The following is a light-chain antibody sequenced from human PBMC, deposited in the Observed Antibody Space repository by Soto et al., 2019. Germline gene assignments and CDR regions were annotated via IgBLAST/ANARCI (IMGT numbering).Light chain of an antibody. V-gene: IGKV3-15*01. CDR3: QQYDSSPKT. CDR1: QSVSSN. CDR2: GAS. J-gene: IGKJ1*01. Sequence: IGITQSPTTLSVSPGERATLSCRASQSVSSNLAWYQQKPGQAPRLLIYGASTRATGIPARFSGSGSGTDFTLTISRLEPEDFAVYYCQQYDSSPKTFGQGTKVDIK.